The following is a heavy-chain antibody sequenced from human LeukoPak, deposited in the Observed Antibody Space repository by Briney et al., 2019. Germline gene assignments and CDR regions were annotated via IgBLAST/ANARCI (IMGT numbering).Heavy chain of an antibody. J-gene: IGHJ4*02. CDR1: VYTFTGYY. CDR3: ARDPSTRNYYDSSGYYYFDY. CDR2: INPNSGDT. D-gene: IGHD3-22*01. Sequence: GASVKVSCKASVYTFTGYYMHWVRQAPGQGREWMGWINPNSGDTKYAQKFQGRVTMTRDTSTSTVYMELSGLRSEDTAVYYCARDPSTRNYYDSSGYYYFDYWGQGTLVTVSS. V-gene: IGHV1-2*02.